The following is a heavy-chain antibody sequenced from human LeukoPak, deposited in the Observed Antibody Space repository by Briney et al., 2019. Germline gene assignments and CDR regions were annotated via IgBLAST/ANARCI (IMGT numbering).Heavy chain of an antibody. J-gene: IGHJ4*02. CDR1: GFTFSSYE. D-gene: IGHD6-19*01. Sequence: GGSLRLSCAVSGFTFSSYEMNWVRQAPGKGLEWVSSISGSSSYLFFADSVKGRFTISRDNTKNSLYLQMNSLRVDDTAVYYCARDAVTGYSSGWYKPFPFDYWGQGSLVTVSS. CDR3: ARDAVTGYSSGWYKPFPFDY. V-gene: IGHV3-21*01. CDR2: ISGSSSYL.